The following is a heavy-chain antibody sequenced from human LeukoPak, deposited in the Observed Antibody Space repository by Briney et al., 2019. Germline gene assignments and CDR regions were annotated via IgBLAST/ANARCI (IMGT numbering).Heavy chain of an antibody. CDR1: GGSISSYY. V-gene: IGHV4-59*08. D-gene: IGHD2-8*01. CDR3: ASLRMANFDY. Sequence: PSETLSLTCTVSGGSISSYYWSWIRQPPGKGLAWIGYISYTGSTNYNPSLKSRVTISVDTSKNQFSLRLSSVTAADTAVYYCASLRMANFDYWGQGTLVTVSS. CDR2: ISYTGST. J-gene: IGHJ4*02.